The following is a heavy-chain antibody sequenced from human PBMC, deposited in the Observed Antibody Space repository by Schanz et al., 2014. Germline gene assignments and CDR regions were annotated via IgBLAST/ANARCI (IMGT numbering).Heavy chain of an antibody. D-gene: IGHD3-3*01. CDR3: ARDRGSGGQNWYFDL. V-gene: IGHV3-23*04. Sequence: EVQLVESGGGWVQPGGSLRLSCAASGFSFGNYGMSWVRQAPGKGLEWGSGFDAHDGRAYYADSAKGRFTISRDNAKNTLVLQMNSLRAEDTAVYYCARDRGSGGQNWYFDLWGRGSLVTVSS. CDR1: GFSFGNYG. J-gene: IGHJ2*01. CDR2: FDAHDGRA.